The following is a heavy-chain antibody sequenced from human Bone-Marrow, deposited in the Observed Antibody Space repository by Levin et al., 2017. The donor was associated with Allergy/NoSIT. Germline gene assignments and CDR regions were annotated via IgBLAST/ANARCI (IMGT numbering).Heavy chain of an antibody. D-gene: IGHD6-19*01. CDR2: INTNTGNP. CDR3: ARDSAVGAVAGTGGQH. V-gene: IGHV7-4-1*02. CDR1: GYTFTSYA. Sequence: PGGSLRLSCKASGYTFTSYAMNWVRQAPGQGLEWMGWINTNTGNPTYAQGFTGRFVFSLDTSVSTAYLQISSLKAEDTAVYYCARDSAVGAVAGTGGQHWGQGTLVTVSS. J-gene: IGHJ4*02.